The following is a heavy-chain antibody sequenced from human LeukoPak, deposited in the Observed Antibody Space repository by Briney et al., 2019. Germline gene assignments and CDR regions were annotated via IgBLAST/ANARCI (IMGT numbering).Heavy chain of an antibody. V-gene: IGHV4-30-2*03. D-gene: IGHD3-10*01. CDR1: GGSISSGAYS. CDR3: ARQTGSGLFTLP. CDR2: IYYSGNT. J-gene: IGHJ4*02. Sequence: PSETLSLTCAVSGGSISSGAYSWSWIRQPLGKGLEWIGSIYYSGNTYYNASLKSRVTISVDTSKNQFSLKLTSVTAADTAVYYCARQTGSGLFTLPGGQGTLVTVSS.